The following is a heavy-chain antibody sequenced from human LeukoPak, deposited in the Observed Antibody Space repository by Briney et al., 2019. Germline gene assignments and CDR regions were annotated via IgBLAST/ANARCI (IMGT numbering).Heavy chain of an antibody. J-gene: IGHJ3*02. Sequence: PGRSLRLSCAASGFTFSSYAMHWVRQAPGKGLEWVAVISYDGSNKYYADSVKGRFTISRDNSKNTLYLQMNSLRAEGTAVYYCARVRVVIIADDAFDIWGQGTMVTVSS. CDR1: GFTFSSYA. D-gene: IGHD3-3*01. V-gene: IGHV3-30-3*01. CDR3: ARVRVVIIADDAFDI. CDR2: ISYDGSNK.